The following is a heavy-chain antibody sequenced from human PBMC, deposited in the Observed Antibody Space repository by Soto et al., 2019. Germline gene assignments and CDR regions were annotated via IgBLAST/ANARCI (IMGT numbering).Heavy chain of an antibody. CDR1: GYTFISYG. CDR2: ISAYNGNT. Sequence: QVQLVQSGAEVKKPGASVKVSCKASGYTFISYGITWVRQAPGQGLEWMGWISAYNGNTNYGQKLQGRVTMTTDTSTSTGYMELRRLRSDDTAVYYCARDWGPYCSTISCPSGYYGMDVWGQGTTVTVSS. CDR3: ARDWGPYCSTISCPSGYYGMDV. D-gene: IGHD2-2*01. V-gene: IGHV1-18*04. J-gene: IGHJ6*02.